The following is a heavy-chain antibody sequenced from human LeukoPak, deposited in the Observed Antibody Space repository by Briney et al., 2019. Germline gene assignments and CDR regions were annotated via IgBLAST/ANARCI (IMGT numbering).Heavy chain of an antibody. CDR3: ARRGPVAGTESFDY. V-gene: IGHV4-39*01. D-gene: IGHD6-19*01. J-gene: IGHJ4*02. CDR2: IYYSGST. Sequence: NSSETLSLTCTVSGGSISSSSYYWGWIRQPPGKGLEWIGSIYYSGSTYYNPSLKSRVTISVDTSKNQFSLKLSSVTAADTAVYYCARRGPVAGTESFDYWGQGTLVTVSS. CDR1: GGSISSSSYY.